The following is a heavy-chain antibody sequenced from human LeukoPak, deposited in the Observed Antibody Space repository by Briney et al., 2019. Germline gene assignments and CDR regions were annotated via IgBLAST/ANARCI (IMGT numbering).Heavy chain of an antibody. CDR3: TRARDYFDY. J-gene: IGHJ4*02. CDR1: GFTFGDYA. Sequence: GGSLRLSCTASGFTFGDYAMSWVRQAPGKGLEWVGFIRSKAYGGTTEYAASVKGRLTISRDDSKSIAYLQMNSLKTEDTAVYYCTRARDYFDYWGQGTLVTVSS. V-gene: IGHV3-49*04. D-gene: IGHD6-6*01. CDR2: IRSKAYGGTT.